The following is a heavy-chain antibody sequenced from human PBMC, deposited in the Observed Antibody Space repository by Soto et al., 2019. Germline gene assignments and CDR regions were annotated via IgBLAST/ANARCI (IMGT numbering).Heavy chain of an antibody. CDR3: ARHLALGIHFDY. CDR2: IYYSGST. V-gene: IGHV4-39*01. Sequence: PSETLSLTCTVSGGSISSSSYYWGWIRQPPGKGLEWIGSIYYSGSTYYNPSLKSRVTISVDTSKNQFSLKLSSVTAADTAVYYCARHLALGIHFDYWGQGTLVTVSS. D-gene: IGHD6-13*01. CDR1: GGSISSSSYY. J-gene: IGHJ4*02.